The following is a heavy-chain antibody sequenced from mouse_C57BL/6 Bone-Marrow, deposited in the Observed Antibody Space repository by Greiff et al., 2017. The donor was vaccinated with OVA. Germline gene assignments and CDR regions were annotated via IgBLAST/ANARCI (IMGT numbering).Heavy chain of an antibody. Sequence: EVQLVESGGGLVKPGGSLKLSCAASGFTFSSYAMSWVRQTPEKRLEWVATISDGGSYTYYPDNVKGRFTISRDNAKNNLYLQMSHLKSEDTAMYYCARDNWGWYFDVWGTGTTVTVSS. V-gene: IGHV5-4*01. CDR3: ARDNWGWYFDV. CDR1: GFTFSSYA. D-gene: IGHD4-1*01. J-gene: IGHJ1*03. CDR2: ISDGGSYT.